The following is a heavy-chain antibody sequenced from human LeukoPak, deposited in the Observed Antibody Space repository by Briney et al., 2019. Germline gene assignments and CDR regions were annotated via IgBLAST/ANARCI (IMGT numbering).Heavy chain of an antibody. J-gene: IGHJ4*02. CDR2: INSDGSWT. V-gene: IGHV3-74*01. Sequence: GGSLRLSCAASGLTFSSHWMHWVRQAPGKGLVWVSHINSDGSWTSYADSVKGRFTISKDNAKNTVYLQMNSLRAEDTAVYYCVSFYETYWGRGTLVTVSS. CDR3: VSFYETY. D-gene: IGHD2/OR15-2a*01. CDR1: GLTFSSHW.